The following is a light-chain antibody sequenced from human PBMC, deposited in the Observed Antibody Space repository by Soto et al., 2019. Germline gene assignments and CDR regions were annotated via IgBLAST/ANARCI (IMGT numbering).Light chain of an antibody. CDR3: SAYTTSNTLI. CDR1: STDVGGYNY. V-gene: IGLV2-8*01. CDR2: EVS. Sequence: SVLTQPPSAAGSPGQSVTISCTGTSTDVGGYNYVSWYQQYPGKAPKLMIYEVSKRPSGVPDRFSGSKSGNTASLIISGLQTEDEANYYCSAYTTSNTLIFGTGTKVTVL. J-gene: IGLJ1*01.